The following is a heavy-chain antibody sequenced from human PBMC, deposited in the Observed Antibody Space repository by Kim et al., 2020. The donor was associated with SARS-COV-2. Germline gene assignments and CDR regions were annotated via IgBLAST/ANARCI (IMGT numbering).Heavy chain of an antibody. CDR3: AILLWFGEPQENFDY. J-gene: IGHJ4*02. V-gene: IGHV1-46*01. Sequence: ASVKVSCKASGYTFTSYYMHWVRQAPGQGLEWMGIINPSGGSTSYAQKFQGRVTMTRDTYTSTAYMELSSLRSEDTAVYYCAILLWFGEPQENFDYWGQGTLVTVSS. CDR1: GYTFTSYY. D-gene: IGHD3-10*01. CDR2: INPSGGST.